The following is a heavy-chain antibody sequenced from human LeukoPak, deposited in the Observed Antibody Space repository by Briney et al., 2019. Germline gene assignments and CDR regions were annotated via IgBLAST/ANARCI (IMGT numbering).Heavy chain of an antibody. CDR2: IYYSGST. V-gene: IGHV4-59*01. Sequence: SETLSLTCTVSGGSISSYYWGWIRQPPGKGLEWIGYIYYSGSTNYNPSLKSRVTISVDTSKNQFSLKLSSVTAADTAVYYCAREGGTLPGFFDFGAQGKMATVFS. J-gene: IGHJ3*01. CDR3: AREGGTLPGFFDF. D-gene: IGHD3-16*01. CDR1: GGSISSYY.